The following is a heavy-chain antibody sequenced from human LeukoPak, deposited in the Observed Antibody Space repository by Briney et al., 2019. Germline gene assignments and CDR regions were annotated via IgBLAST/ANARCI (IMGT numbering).Heavy chain of an antibody. CDR3: ARYNYDFWSGYSKWFDP. CDR1: GGSFSGYY. J-gene: IGHJ5*02. V-gene: IGHV4-59*01. D-gene: IGHD3-3*01. Sequence: SETLSLTCAVYGGSFSGYYWSWIRQPPGKGLEWIGYIYYSGSTNYNPSLKSRVTISVDTSKNQFSLKLSSVTAADTAVYYCARYNYDFWSGYSKWFDPWGQGTLVTVSS. CDR2: IYYSGST.